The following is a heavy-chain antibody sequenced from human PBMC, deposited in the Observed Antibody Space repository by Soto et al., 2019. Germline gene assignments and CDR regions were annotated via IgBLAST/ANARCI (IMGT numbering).Heavy chain of an antibody. D-gene: IGHD2-15*01. CDR3: AKDLGYCSGGSCYSDPYYYYGMDV. J-gene: IGHJ6*02. Sequence: PGGSLRLSCAASGFTFSSYAMSWVRQAPGKGLEWVSAISGSGGSTYYADSVKGRFTISRDNSKNTLYLQMNSLRAEDTAVYYCAKDLGYCSGGSCYSDPYYYYGMDVWGQGTTVTVSS. V-gene: IGHV3-23*01. CDR2: ISGSGGST. CDR1: GFTFSSYA.